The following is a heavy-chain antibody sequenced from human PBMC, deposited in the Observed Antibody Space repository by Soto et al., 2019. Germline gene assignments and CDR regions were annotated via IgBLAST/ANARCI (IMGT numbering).Heavy chain of an antibody. CDR1: GYTFSSYA. CDR2: INAGNGNT. Sequence: QVQLVQSGAEEKKPGASVKVSCKASGYTFSSYAMHWVRQAPGQRLEWMGWINAGNGNTKYSQNFQGRVTITRDTSASTAYMELSSLRSEDTAVYYCVRALPFGILFFYGMDVWGRGTAVTVSS. J-gene: IGHJ6*02. V-gene: IGHV1-3*05. D-gene: IGHD2-21*01. CDR3: VRALPFGILFFYGMDV.